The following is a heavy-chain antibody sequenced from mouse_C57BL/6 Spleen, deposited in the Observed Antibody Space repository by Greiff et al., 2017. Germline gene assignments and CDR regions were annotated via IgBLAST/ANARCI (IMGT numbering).Heavy chain of an antibody. CDR2: IYPRAGST. V-gene: IGHV1-85*01. J-gene: IGHJ2*01. Sequence: QVQLQQSGPELVKPGASVTLSCKASGYTFTSYDIHWVKQRPGQGLEWIGWIYPRAGSTTYNEKFKGKATLTADTSSSTAYMELHSLPSEDSAVEFCARGDFDGGYYLDYWGQGTTLTVSS. CDR3: ARGDFDGGYYLDY. CDR1: GYTFTSYD.